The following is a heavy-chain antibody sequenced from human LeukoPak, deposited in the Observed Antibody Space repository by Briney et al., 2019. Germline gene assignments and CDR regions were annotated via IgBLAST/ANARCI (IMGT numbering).Heavy chain of an antibody. V-gene: IGHV4-39*01. Sequence: PSETLSLTCTVSGGSISSGGYYWSWLRQHPGKGLEWIGSIYYSGSTYYNPSLKSRVTISVDTSKNQFSLKLSSVTAADTAVYYCASGYSAGSYYEYWGQGTLVTVSS. CDR1: GGSISSGGYY. J-gene: IGHJ4*02. D-gene: IGHD3-10*01. CDR3: ASGYSAGSYYEY. CDR2: IYYSGST.